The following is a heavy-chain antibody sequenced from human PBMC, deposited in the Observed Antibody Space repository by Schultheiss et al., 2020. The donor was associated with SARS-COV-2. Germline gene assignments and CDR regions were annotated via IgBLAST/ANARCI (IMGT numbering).Heavy chain of an antibody. CDR2: IYSGGST. D-gene: IGHD6-19*01. Sequence: GESLKISCAASGFTVSNNYMNWVRQAPGRGLEWVSVIYSGGSTHYADSVKGRFTISRDKSKNTVYLQMNGLRVEDTAIYYCAKDLSSGWSSDCIDHWGPGTLVTVSS. J-gene: IGHJ4*02. CDR1: GFTVSNNY. V-gene: IGHV3-53*01. CDR3: AKDLSSGWSSDCIDH.